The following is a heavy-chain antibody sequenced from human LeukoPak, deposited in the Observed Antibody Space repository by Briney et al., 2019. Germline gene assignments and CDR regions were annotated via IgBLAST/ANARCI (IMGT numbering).Heavy chain of an antibody. CDR3: ARGGKATVVTM. V-gene: IGHV4-4*07. D-gene: IGHD4-23*01. J-gene: IGHJ4*02. Sequence: RSETLSLTCTVSGGSINRYYWTWIRQSAGKGLEWIGRMYSSGSTNYNPSLKSPVSMSVDTSKIQFSVKLAAVTAADTAVYYCARGGKATVVTMWGQGILVTVSS. CDR2: MYSSGST. CDR1: GGSINRYY.